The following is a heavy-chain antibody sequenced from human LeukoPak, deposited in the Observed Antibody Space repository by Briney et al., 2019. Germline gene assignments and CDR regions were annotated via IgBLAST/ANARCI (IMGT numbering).Heavy chain of an antibody. D-gene: IGHD3-16*01. V-gene: IGHV4-39*01. CDR2: ISYSGNT. Sequence: SETLSLTCTVSDGSISSSSYHWGWVRQPPGKGLEWIGSISYSGNTYYNPSLKSRVTISVDTSKNQFSLKLSSVTAADTAVYYCAVMTQGYWGQGTLVTVSS. CDR1: DGSISSSSYH. CDR3: AVMTQGY. J-gene: IGHJ4*02.